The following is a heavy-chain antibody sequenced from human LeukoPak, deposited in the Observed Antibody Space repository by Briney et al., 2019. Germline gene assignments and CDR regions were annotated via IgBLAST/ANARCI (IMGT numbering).Heavy chain of an antibody. D-gene: IGHD5-12*01. J-gene: IGHJ4*02. CDR2: IYPFDSDT. CDR1: GYTFSTNW. CDR3: VRPSNSGYEY. V-gene: IGHV5-51*01. Sequence: PGESLRISCKASGYTFSTNWIGWVRQMPGKGLEWMGIIYPFDSDTKYRPSFQGQVTISADKSFSTIYLQWSSLKASDSAIYYCVRPSNSGYEYWGQGALVTVSS.